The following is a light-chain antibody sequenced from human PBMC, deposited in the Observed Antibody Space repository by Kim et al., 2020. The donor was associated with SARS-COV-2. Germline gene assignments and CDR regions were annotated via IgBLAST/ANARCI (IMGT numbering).Light chain of an antibody. CDR2: DTN. CDR3: LLAYNGAPVV. Sequence: TVTPTCCSRTGALTIGHYPDWIQQKAGQAPRTLIYDTNNKHSWTPARFSGSLLGGKAALTLSGAQTEDEGDYYCLLAYNGAPVVFGGGTQLTVL. CDR1: TGALTIGHY. J-gene: IGLJ2*01. V-gene: IGLV7-46*01.